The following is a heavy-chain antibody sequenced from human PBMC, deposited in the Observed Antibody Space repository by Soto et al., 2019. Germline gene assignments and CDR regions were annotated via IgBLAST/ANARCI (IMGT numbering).Heavy chain of an antibody. CDR3: ARDPLGYCSGGSCSFGAFDI. CDR2: ISSSSSYI. J-gene: IGHJ3*02. D-gene: IGHD2-15*01. CDR1: GFTFSSYS. Sequence: PGGSLRLSCAASGFTFSSYSMNWVRQAPGKGLEWVSSISSSSSYIYYADSVKGRFTISRDNAKNSLYLQMNSLRAEDTAVYYCARDPLGYCSGGSCSFGAFDIWGQGTMVTVSS. V-gene: IGHV3-21*01.